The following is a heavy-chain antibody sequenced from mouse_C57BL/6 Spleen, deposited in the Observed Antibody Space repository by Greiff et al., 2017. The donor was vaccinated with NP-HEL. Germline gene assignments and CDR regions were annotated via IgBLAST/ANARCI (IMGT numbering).Heavy chain of an antibody. CDR1: GYTFTSYW. D-gene: IGHD2-4*01. CDR3: ARDEYDYEDYAMDY. CDR2: INPSNGGT. J-gene: IGHJ4*01. Sequence: QVQLQQPGPELVKPGASVKLSCKASGYTFTSYWMHWVKQRPGQGLEWIGNINPSNGGTNYNEKFKSKATLTVDKSSSTAYMQLSSLTSEDSAVYYCARDEYDYEDYAMDYWGQEPQSPSPQ. V-gene: IGHV1-53*01.